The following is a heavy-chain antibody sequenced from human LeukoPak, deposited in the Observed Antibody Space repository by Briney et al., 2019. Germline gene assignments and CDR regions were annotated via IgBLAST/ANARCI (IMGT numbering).Heavy chain of an antibody. Sequence: ASVKVSCKASGGTFSSYAISWVRQAPGQGLEWMGGIIPIFGTANYAQKFQGRVTITADKSTSTAYMELSSLRSEDTAVYYCARDHSDTSYYFDYWGQGTLVTVSS. J-gene: IGHJ4*02. CDR1: GGTFSSYA. V-gene: IGHV1-69*06. CDR2: IIPIFGTA. CDR3: ARDHSDTSYYFDY. D-gene: IGHD5-18*01.